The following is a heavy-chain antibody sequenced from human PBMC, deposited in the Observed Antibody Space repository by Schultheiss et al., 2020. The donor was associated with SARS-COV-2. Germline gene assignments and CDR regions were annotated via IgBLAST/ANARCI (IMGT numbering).Heavy chain of an antibody. J-gene: IGHJ3*02. CDR1: GFTFSSYS. CDR2: ISSSGSTI. CDR3: ARELRIVVVTPDAFDI. Sequence: GGSLRLSCAASGFTFSSYSMSWIRQAPGKGLEWVSYISSSGSTIYYADSVKGRFTISRDNAKNSLYLQMNSLRAEDTAVYYCARELRIVVVTPDAFDIWGQGTMVTVSS. D-gene: IGHD2-15*01. V-gene: IGHV3-48*04.